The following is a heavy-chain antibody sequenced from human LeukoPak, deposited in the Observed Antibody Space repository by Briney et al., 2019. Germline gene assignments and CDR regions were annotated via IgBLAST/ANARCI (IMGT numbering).Heavy chain of an antibody. CDR3: ARAKDIVVVPAAISAFDI. CDR1: GGTFSSYA. V-gene: IGHV1-69*13. J-gene: IGHJ3*02. CDR2: IIPIFGTA. Sequence: SVKVSCKASGGTFSSYAISWVRQAPGQGLEWMGGIIPIFGTANYAQKFQGIVTITADESTSTAYMELSSLRSEDTAVYYCARAKDIVVVPAAISAFDIWGQGTMVTVSS. D-gene: IGHD2-2*02.